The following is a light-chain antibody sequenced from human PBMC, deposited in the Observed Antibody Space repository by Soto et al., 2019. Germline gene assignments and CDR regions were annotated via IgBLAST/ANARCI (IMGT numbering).Light chain of an antibody. CDR2: QAS. CDR1: QSVGAS. Sequence: DLQMTQSPSTLSASVGDRLIITCRASQSVGASLAWYQQKPGIAPKLLIYQASSLENGAPSRFSGSGSGTEFTLTISSLQPDDFATYYCQQYKTYRTFGQGTKVEIK. CDR3: QQYKTYRT. J-gene: IGKJ1*01. V-gene: IGKV1-5*03.